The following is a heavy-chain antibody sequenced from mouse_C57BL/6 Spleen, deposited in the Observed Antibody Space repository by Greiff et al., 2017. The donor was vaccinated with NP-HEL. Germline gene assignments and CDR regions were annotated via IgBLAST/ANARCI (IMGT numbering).Heavy chain of an antibody. V-gene: IGHV5-17*01. Sequence: EVKLVESGGGLVKPGGSLKLSCAASGFTFSDYGMHWVRQAPEKGLEWVAYISSGSSTIYYADTVKGRFTISRDNAKNTLFLQMTSLRSEDTAMYYCARSHYSSFAYWGQGTLVTVSA. CDR2: ISSGSSTI. J-gene: IGHJ3*01. D-gene: IGHD2-5*01. CDR3: ARSHYSSFAY. CDR1: GFTFSDYG.